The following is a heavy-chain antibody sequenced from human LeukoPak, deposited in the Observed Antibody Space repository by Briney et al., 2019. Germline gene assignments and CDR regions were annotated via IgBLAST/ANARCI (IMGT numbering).Heavy chain of an antibody. CDR3: AREIRLGYSYGFFDY. CDR2: INPNSGGT. CDR1: GYTFTAYY. J-gene: IGHJ4*02. D-gene: IGHD5-18*01. V-gene: IGHV1-2*02. Sequence: ASVKVSCKASGYTFTAYYMHWVRQAPGQGLEWMGWINPNSGGTNYAQKFQGRVTMTRDTSISTAYMELSRLRSDDTAVYYCAREIRLGYSYGFFDYWGQGTLVTVSS.